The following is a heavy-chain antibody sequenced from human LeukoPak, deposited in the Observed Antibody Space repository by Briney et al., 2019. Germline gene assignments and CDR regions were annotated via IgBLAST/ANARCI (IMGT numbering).Heavy chain of an antibody. CDR1: GFTFSHYA. Sequence: GGSLRLSCAASGFTFSHYAMSWVRQAPGKGLGWVSGIRGSGGNTYYADSVKGRFTISRDNSKNTLYLQMNSLRAEDTAVYYCAKDGYSSSWYYFDYWGQGTLVTVSS. D-gene: IGHD6-13*01. CDR3: AKDGYSSSWYYFDY. J-gene: IGHJ4*02. V-gene: IGHV3-23*01. CDR2: IRGSGGNT.